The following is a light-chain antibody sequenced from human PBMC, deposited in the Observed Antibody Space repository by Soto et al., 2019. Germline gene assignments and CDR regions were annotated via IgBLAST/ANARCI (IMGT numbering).Light chain of an antibody. J-gene: IGKJ5*01. CDR2: VIS. V-gene: IGKV3-20*01. CDR3: QQYDVSPPST. Sequence: DIVLTQSPGTLSVSPGERATLSFRASQSVPSRQLAWYQQKPGQPPRLLIYVISSRANGIPDRFSGSGSGTDFTLTISRLEPEDYAVYYCQQYDVSPPSTFGQGTRREIK. CDR1: QSVPSRQ.